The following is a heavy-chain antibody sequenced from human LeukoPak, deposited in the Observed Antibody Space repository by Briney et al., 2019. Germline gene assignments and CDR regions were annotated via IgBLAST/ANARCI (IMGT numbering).Heavy chain of an antibody. J-gene: IGHJ4*02. V-gene: IGHV3-7*01. CDR3: ARTPDGADY. CDR2: IKRDGTEI. Sequence: GGSLRLSCAASGFTFNNYWMTWFRQAPGKGLEWVANIKRDGTEIFYVDSVRGRFIISRDNAENSLYLQMNSLRVEDTAVYYCARTPDGADYWGQGTLVTVSS. CDR1: GFTFNNYW. D-gene: IGHD3-10*01.